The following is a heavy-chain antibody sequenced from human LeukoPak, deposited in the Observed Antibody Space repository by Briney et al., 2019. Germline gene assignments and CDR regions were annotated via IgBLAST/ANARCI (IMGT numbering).Heavy chain of an antibody. CDR1: GYSFTSYW. CDR3: ARQKTYYYGSDAFDI. V-gene: IGHV5-51*01. D-gene: IGHD3-10*01. J-gene: IGHJ3*02. CDR2: IYPGDSDT. Sequence: GESLKISCKGSGYSFTSYWIGWVRQMPGKGLEWMGIIYPGDSDTRYSPSFQGQVTFSADKSISTAYLQWSSPKASDTAMYYCARQKTYYYGSDAFDIWGQGTMVTVSS.